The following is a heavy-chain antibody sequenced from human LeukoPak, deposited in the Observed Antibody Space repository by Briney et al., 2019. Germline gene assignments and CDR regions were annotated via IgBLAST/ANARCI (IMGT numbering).Heavy chain of an antibody. CDR1: GFTFSTYA. D-gene: IGHD2-2*01. V-gene: IGHV3-23*01. Sequence: TGGSLRLSCAASGFTFSTYAMSWVRQVPGKGLEWVSAISGSGSSTYYADSVKGRFTNSRDKSKNTLYLQMNSLRGEDTAVYYCAKDRLGYCGSSSCSRDFDYWGQGTLVTVSS. CDR2: ISGSGSST. CDR3: AKDRLGYCGSSSCSRDFDY. J-gene: IGHJ4*02.